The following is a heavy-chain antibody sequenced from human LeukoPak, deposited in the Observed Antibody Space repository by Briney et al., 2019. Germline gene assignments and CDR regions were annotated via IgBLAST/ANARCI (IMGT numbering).Heavy chain of an antibody. CDR3: ARDWIDRSLDY. D-gene: IGHD2-2*03. Sequence: PGGSLRLSCAASGFTFSDYGIHWVRQAPGKGLEWVAVLSPHGNYEYYADSVQGRFTVSRDDSKNTVYLQMNSLRDEDTAVYYCARDWIDRSLDYWGQGTLLTDSS. J-gene: IGHJ4*02. CDR2: LSPHGNYE. CDR1: GFTFSDYG. V-gene: IGHV3-33*01.